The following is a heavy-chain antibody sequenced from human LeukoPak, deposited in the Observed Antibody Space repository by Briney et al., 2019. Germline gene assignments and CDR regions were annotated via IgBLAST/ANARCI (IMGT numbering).Heavy chain of an antibody. J-gene: IGHJ3*02. D-gene: IGHD2-2*01. CDR3: ARPRRYSYCSSTSCYSSDVAFDI. V-gene: IGHV5-51*01. Sequence: GESLKISCKGSGYSFTSYWIGWVRQMPGKGLEWMGIIYPGDSDTRYSPSFQGQVTISADKSISTAYLQWSSLKASDTAMYYCARPRRYSYCSSTSCYSSDVAFDIWGQGTMVTVSS. CDR2: IYPGDSDT. CDR1: GYSFTSYW.